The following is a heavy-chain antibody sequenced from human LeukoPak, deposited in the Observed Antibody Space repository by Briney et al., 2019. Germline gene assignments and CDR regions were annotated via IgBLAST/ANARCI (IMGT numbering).Heavy chain of an antibody. CDR2: IYHSGST. V-gene: IGHV4-59*01. CDR1: GGSISSYY. Sequence: SETLSLTCTVSGGSISSYYWSWIRQPPGKGLEWIGYIYHSGSTNYNPSLKSRVTISADTSKDQFSLKLASVTAADTAVYYCATGYSSTWYYFDYWGEDTLVTVSS. J-gene: IGHJ4*02. D-gene: IGHD6-13*01. CDR3: ATGYSSTWYYFDY.